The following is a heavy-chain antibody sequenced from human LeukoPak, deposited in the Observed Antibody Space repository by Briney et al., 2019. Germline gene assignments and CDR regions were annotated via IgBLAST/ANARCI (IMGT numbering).Heavy chain of an antibody. CDR1: GFTFSSRDW. CDR3: ATYRQVLLPFES. CDR2: IFPSGGEI. V-gene: IGHV3-23*01. D-gene: IGHD2-8*02. Sequence: PGGSLRLSCVASGFTFSSRDWMTWVRQPPGKGLEWVSSIFPSGGEIHYADSVRSRFTISRDNSKSTLSLQMNSLRAEDTAIYYCATYRQVLLPFESWGQGTLVTVSS. J-gene: IGHJ4*02.